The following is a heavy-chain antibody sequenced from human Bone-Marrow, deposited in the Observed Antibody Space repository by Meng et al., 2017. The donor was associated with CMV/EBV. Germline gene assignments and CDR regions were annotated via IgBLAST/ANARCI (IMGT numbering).Heavy chain of an antibody. J-gene: IGHJ5*02. CDR3: ARKVAINWFDP. CDR2: ISSSSSYI. V-gene: IGHV3-21*01. Sequence: GESLKISCAASGFTFSSYSMNWVRQAPGKGLEWVSSISSSSSYIYYADSVKGRFTISRDNAKNSLYLQMNSLRAEDTAVYYCARKVAINWFDPWGQGTLVTVSS. D-gene: IGHD2-21*01. CDR1: GFTFSSYS.